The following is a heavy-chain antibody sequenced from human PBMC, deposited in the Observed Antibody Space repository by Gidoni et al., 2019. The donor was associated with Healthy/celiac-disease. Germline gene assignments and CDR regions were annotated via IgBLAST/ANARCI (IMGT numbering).Heavy chain of an antibody. V-gene: IGHV3-23*01. CDR3: ATQPPDTVTTWLFDY. Sequence: EVQLLESGGGLVQPGGSLRLSCAASGFPFSSYAMSWVRQAPGKGLEWVSAISGSGGSTYYADSVKGRFTISRDNSKNTLYLQMNSLRAEDTAVYYCATQPPDTVTTWLFDYWGQGTLVTVSS. CDR2: ISGSGGST. J-gene: IGHJ4*02. D-gene: IGHD4-17*01. CDR1: GFPFSSYA.